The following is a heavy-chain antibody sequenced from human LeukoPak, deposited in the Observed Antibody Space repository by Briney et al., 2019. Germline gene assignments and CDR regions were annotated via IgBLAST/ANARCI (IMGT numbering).Heavy chain of an antibody. J-gene: IGHJ4*02. CDR1: DGSISSYY. CDR3: AREGGDGYNLAFDY. CDR2: IYYSGNT. V-gene: IGHV4-59*01. Sequence: SETLSLTCTVSDGSISSYYWSWIRQPPGKGLEWIGYIYYSGNTNYNPSLKSRVTMSVDTSKNQFSLKLSSVTAADTAVYYCAREGGDGYNLAFDYWGQGTLVTVSS. D-gene: IGHD5-24*01.